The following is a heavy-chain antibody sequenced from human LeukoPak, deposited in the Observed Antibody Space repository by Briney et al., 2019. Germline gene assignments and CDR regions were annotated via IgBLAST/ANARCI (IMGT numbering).Heavy chain of an antibody. CDR3: ARALSDTAMVPDY. D-gene: IGHD5-18*01. J-gene: IGHJ4*02. Sequence: GASVKVSCKASGYTFTSYYMHWVRQAPGQGLELMGIINPSGGSTSYAQEFQGRVTMTRDTSTSTVYMELSSLRSEDTAVYYCARALSDTAMVPDYWGQGTLVTVSS. CDR2: INPSGGST. V-gene: IGHV1-46*01. CDR1: GYTFTSYY.